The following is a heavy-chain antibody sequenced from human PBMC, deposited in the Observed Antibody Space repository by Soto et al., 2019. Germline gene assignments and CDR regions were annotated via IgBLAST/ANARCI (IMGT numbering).Heavy chain of an antibody. CDR2: IYSGGST. D-gene: IGHD4-17*01. CDR3: AKLGTTLGPAIPHDAFDI. CDR1: VFTVSSNY. Sequence: GSLRLSCAASVFTVSSNYMSWVRQAPGKGLEWVSVIYSGGSTYYADSVKGRFTISRHNSKNTLYLQMNSLRAEDTAVYYCAKLGTTLGPAIPHDAFDIWGQGTMVTVSS. V-gene: IGHV3-53*04. J-gene: IGHJ3*02.